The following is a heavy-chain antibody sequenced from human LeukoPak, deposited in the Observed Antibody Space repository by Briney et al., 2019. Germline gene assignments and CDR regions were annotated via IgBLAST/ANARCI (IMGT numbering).Heavy chain of an antibody. Sequence: SETLSLTCAVYGGSFSGYYWSWIRQPPGKGLKWIGEINHSGSTNYNPSLKSRVTISVDTSKNQFSLKLSSVTAADTAVYYCARGEYCSSTSCYVYYYYGMDVWGKGTTVTVSS. J-gene: IGHJ6*04. CDR2: INHSGST. V-gene: IGHV4-34*01. CDR1: GGSFSGYY. D-gene: IGHD2-2*01. CDR3: ARGEYCSSTSCYVYYYYGMDV.